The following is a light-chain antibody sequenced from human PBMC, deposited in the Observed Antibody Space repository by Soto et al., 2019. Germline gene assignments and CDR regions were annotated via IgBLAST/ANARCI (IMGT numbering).Light chain of an antibody. CDR2: DAS. CDR3: QQRSNWRGT. Sequence: EILLTQSPCTLSLSPGERATLSCGASQTVRNNYLAWYQQKPGKAPRLLMYDASSRATGIPERSSGGGSGTDFTLTISSLEPEDFEVYYCQQRSNWRGTFGQGTKVDIK. V-gene: IGKV3D-20*02. J-gene: IGKJ1*01. CDR1: QTVRNNY.